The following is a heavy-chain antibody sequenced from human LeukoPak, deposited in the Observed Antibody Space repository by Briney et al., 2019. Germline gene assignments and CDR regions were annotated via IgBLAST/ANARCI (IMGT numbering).Heavy chain of an antibody. J-gene: IGHJ3*02. D-gene: IGHD1-1*01. V-gene: IGHV1-8*01. Sequence: ASVKVSCKASGYTFTSYDINWVRQAPGQGLEWMGWMNPNSGNTGYAQKFQGRVTMTRNTSISTAYMELSSLRSEDTAVYYCARGSPYTWNDLDLKYDAFEIWGQGTVVTVSS. CDR1: GYTFTSYD. CDR2: MNPNSGNT. CDR3: ARGSPYTWNDLDLKYDAFEI.